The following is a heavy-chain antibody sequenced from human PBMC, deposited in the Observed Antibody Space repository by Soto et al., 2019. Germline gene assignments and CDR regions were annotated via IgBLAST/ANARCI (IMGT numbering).Heavy chain of an antibody. CDR2: INPGSGRA. CDR1: GYIFTTYY. V-gene: IGHV1-46*03. CDR3: AREGGDAHDAFDI. D-gene: IGHD6-25*01. Sequence: GASVKVSCKASGYIFTTYYMHWVRQAPGQGLEWMGIINPGSGRANYAQKFQGRVTLTRDTSTSTVYMELSRLRIEDTAVYYCAREGGDAHDAFDIWG. J-gene: IGHJ3*02.